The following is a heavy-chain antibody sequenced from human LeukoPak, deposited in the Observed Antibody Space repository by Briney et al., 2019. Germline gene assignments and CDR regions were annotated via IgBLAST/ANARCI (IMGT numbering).Heavy chain of an antibody. J-gene: IGHJ4*02. Sequence: PSETLSLTCTVSGGSITSSDYFWGWIRQPPGQGLVWIATIHNSGSTYYNPSLKSRVTISVDTSKNQFSLKLTSVTAADSAVYYCARQGYKDGYVQAFDHWGQGTLVTVSS. CDR2: IHNSGST. D-gene: IGHD5-24*01. CDR1: GGSITSSDYF. V-gene: IGHV4-39*01. CDR3: ARQGYKDGYVQAFDH.